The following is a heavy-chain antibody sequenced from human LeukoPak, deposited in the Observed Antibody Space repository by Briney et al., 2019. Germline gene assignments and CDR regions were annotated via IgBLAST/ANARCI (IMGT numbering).Heavy chain of an antibody. Sequence: PSETLSLTCTVSGGSISSYYWSWIRQPAGKGLEWIGRIYTSGSTNYNPSLKSRVTMSVDTSKNQFSLKLSSVTAADTAVYYCARDVGYYYGSGSYYEYHYFDYWGQGTLVTVSS. J-gene: IGHJ4*02. CDR1: GGSISSYY. CDR2: IYTSGST. CDR3: ARDVGYYYGSGSYYEYHYFDY. D-gene: IGHD3-10*01. V-gene: IGHV4-4*07.